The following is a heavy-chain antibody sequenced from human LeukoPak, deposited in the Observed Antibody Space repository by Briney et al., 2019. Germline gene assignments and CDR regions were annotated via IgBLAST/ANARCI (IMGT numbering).Heavy chain of an antibody. CDR3: ARGGPDYDILTGLNY. Sequence: GGSLRLSCEASGFTFSSYSMNWVRQAPGKGLEWVSYISISSTTIYYADSVKGRFTISGDNSKNTLYLQMNSLRAEDTAVYYCARGGPDYDILTGLNYWGQGTLVTVSS. V-gene: IGHV3-48*01. CDR2: ISISSTTI. CDR1: GFTFSSYS. J-gene: IGHJ4*02. D-gene: IGHD3-9*01.